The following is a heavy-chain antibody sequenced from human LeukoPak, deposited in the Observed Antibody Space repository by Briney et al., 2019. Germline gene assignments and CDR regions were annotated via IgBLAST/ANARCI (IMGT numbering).Heavy chain of an antibody. CDR1: GFTFSSYG. D-gene: IGHD3-22*01. J-gene: IGHJ4*02. V-gene: IGHV3-30*02. CDR3: ARGAGGTMIVPHD. Sequence: PGGSLRLSCAASGFTFSSYGIHWVRQAPGKGLEWVAFIRYDGSNKNYADSVKGRFTISRDNSKNTLYLQMNSLRAEDTAVYYCARGAGGTMIVPHDWGQGTLVTVSS. CDR2: IRYDGSNK.